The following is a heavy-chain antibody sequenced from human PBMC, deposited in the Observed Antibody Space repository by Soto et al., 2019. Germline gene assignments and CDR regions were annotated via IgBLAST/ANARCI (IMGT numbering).Heavy chain of an antibody. CDR2: IIPIFGTA. Sequence: SVKVSCKASGGTFSSYAISWVRQAPGQGLEWMGGIIPIFGTANYAQKFQGRVTITADKSTSTDYMELSSLRSEDTAVYYCARDPEYSSSSSPDVWGQGTKVTVSS. D-gene: IGHD6-6*01. J-gene: IGHJ6*02. V-gene: IGHV1-69*06. CDR3: ARDPEYSSSSSPDV. CDR1: GGTFSSYA.